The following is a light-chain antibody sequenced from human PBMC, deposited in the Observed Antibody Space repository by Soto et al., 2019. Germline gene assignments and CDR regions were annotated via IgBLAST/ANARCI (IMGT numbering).Light chain of an antibody. CDR3: SSHAASSTYV. V-gene: IGLV2-23*02. Sequence: QSALTQPASVSGSPGQSITISCTGTSSDVGSYDLVSWFQQHPGKAPKLMIYEVSKRPSGVSNRFSGSKSGNTASLTISGLQAEDEADYSSSSHAASSTYVFESGTKVPVL. CDR1: SSDVGSYDL. J-gene: IGLJ1*01. CDR2: EVS.